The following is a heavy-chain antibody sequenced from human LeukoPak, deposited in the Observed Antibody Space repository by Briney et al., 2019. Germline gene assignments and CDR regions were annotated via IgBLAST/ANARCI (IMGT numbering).Heavy chain of an antibody. V-gene: IGHV4-39*07. D-gene: IGHD3-10*01. CDR2: IYYSGNT. Sequence: SETLSLTCTVSGGSISSTSYYWGWIRQPPGKGLEWIGIIYYSGNTNYNPSLKSRVTISVDTSKNQFSLKLSSVTAADTAVYYCATTGRRYYDSGSYYISGMDVWGQGTTVTVSS. J-gene: IGHJ6*02. CDR3: ATTGRRYYDSGSYYISGMDV. CDR1: GGSISSTSYY.